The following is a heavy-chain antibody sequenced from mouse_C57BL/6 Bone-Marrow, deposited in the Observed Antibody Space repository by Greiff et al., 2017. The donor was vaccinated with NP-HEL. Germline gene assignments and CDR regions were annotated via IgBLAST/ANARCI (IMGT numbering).Heavy chain of an antibody. CDR1: GFTFSSYA. J-gene: IGHJ3*01. V-gene: IGHV5-4*03. CDR3: ARRSSGTPFAY. D-gene: IGHD4-1*01. Sequence: DVQLVESGGGLVKPGGSLKLSCAASGFTFSSYAMSWVRQTPEKRLEWVATISDGGSYTYYPDNVKGRFTISRDNAKNNLYLQMSHLKSEDTAMYYCARRSSGTPFAYWGQGTLVTVSA. CDR2: ISDGGSYT.